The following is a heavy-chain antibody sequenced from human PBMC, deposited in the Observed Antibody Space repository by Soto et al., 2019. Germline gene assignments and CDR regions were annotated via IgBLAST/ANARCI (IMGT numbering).Heavy chain of an antibody. CDR3: VKDGSSGWPYFDDMDV. Sequence: EVQLLESGGGLVQRGGSQRLSCAASGFTFTSYVMSWVRQAPGKGLEWVAGISGGGSTAFYADSVKGRFTISRDNAKNTVVLQMDSLRAEDTALYYCVKDGSSGWPYFDDMDVWGQGTTVTVSS. J-gene: IGHJ6*02. CDR2: ISGGGSTA. V-gene: IGHV3-23*01. CDR1: GFTFTSYV. D-gene: IGHD6-19*01.